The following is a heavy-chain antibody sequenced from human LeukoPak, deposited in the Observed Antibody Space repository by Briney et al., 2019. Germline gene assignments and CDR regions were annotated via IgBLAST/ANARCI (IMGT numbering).Heavy chain of an antibody. Sequence: GASVKVSCKASGYTFTSYGISWVRQAPGQGLEWMGWISAYNGNTNYAQKLQGRVTMTTHTSTTTAYMELRSLRSDDTAVYYCASLYGSGSPFDYWGQGTLVTVSS. CDR3: ASLYGSGSPFDY. D-gene: IGHD3-10*01. CDR2: ISAYNGNT. J-gene: IGHJ4*02. CDR1: GYTFTSYG. V-gene: IGHV1-18*01.